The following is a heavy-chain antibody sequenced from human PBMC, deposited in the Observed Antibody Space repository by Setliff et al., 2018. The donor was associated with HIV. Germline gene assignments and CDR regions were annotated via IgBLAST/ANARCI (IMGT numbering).Heavy chain of an antibody. CDR1: GYTFPAHH. CDR2: IIPKSGET. D-gene: IGHD3-3*01. V-gene: IGHV1-2*02. CDR3: ARGVDRDYDFWSAYEY. Sequence: ASVKVSCKSSGYTFPAHHIHWVRQAPGQGPEWMGWIIPKSGETSYAEKFRGRVTMTRDTSLSTAYMELSWLTSDDTAVYSCARGVDRDYDFWSAYEYWGQGTMVTVSS. J-gene: IGHJ4*02.